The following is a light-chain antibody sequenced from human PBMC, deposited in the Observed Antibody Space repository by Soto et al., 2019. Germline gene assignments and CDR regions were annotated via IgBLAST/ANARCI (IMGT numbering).Light chain of an antibody. J-gene: IGLJ1*01. CDR1: SSDVGGYDY. Sequence: QSVLTQPRSVSGSPGQSVTISCTGTSSDVGGYDYVSWYQQYPGKAPKLLISDVTERPSGVPDRFSGSKSGNTASLTISGLQAEDEDIYYCYSFEGNSRLFGNVTKVTV. V-gene: IGLV2-11*01. CDR3: YSFEGNSRL. CDR2: DVT.